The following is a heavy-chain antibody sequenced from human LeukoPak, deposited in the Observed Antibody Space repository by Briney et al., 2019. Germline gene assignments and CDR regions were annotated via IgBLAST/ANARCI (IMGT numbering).Heavy chain of an antibody. CDR3: ARVLTMVRGVKRRNWFDP. Sequence: ASVKVSCKASGYTFTGYYMHWVRQAPGQGLEWMGWINPNSGGTNYAQKFQGRVTMTRDTSISTAYMELSRLRSDDTAVYYCARVLTMVRGVKRRNWFDPWGQGTLVTVSS. CDR2: INPNSGGT. J-gene: IGHJ5*02. D-gene: IGHD3-10*01. V-gene: IGHV1-2*02. CDR1: GYTFTGYY.